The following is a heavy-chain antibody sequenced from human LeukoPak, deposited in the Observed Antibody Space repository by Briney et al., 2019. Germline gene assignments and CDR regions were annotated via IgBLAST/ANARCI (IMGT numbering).Heavy chain of an antibody. Sequence: ASVKVSCKASGYTFTGYYMHWVRQAPGQGLEWMGRINPNSGGTNYAQKFQGRATMTRDTSISTAYMELSRLRSDDTAVYYCASRASGTVTPHDYWGQGTLVTVSS. CDR2: INPNSGGT. D-gene: IGHD4-17*01. J-gene: IGHJ4*02. V-gene: IGHV1-2*06. CDR3: ASRASGTVTPHDY. CDR1: GYTFTGYY.